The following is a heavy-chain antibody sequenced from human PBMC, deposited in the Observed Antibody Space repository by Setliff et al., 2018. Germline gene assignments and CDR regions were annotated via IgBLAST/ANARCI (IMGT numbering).Heavy chain of an antibody. CDR2: IHHSGST. CDR1: GGSFSSYY. Sequence: SVTLSLTCAVYGGSFSSYYWNWIRQPPGKGLEWIGEIHHSGSTKYNPSLKSRVTISVDTSKNQFSLRLSSVTAADTAVYYCARLRKAVDGINFPRYMDVWGKGTTVTVSS. J-gene: IGHJ6*04. V-gene: IGHV4-34*01. CDR3: ARLRKAVDGINFPRYMDV. D-gene: IGHD6-19*01.